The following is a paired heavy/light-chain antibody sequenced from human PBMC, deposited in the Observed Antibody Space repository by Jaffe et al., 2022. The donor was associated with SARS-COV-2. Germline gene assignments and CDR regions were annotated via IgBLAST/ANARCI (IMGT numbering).Heavy chain of an antibody. Sequence: QLQLQESGPGLVKPSETLSLTCTVSGGSISSSSFYWGWIRQPPGKGLEWIGTIFYSGSTYYNPSLKSRVTISVDTSKNQFSLKLSSVTAADTAVFYCATLGAKFCSGGTCYPEGFDPWGQGTLVTVSS. D-gene: IGHD2-15*01. V-gene: IGHV4-39*01. CDR1: GGSISSSSFY. J-gene: IGHJ5*02. CDR3: ATLGAKFCSGGTCYPEGFDP. CDR2: IFYSGST.
Light chain of an antibody. V-gene: IGLV2-23*01. J-gene: IGLJ3*02. Sequence: QSALTQPASVSGSPGQSITISCTGTSSDVGTYNFVSWYQQYPGKAPKLMIYEGSKRPSGVSNRFSGSKSGNTASLTISGLQAEDEADYYCCSYAGGSTRVFGGGTKLTVL. CDR3: CSYAGGSTRV. CDR2: EGS. CDR1: SSDVGTYNF.